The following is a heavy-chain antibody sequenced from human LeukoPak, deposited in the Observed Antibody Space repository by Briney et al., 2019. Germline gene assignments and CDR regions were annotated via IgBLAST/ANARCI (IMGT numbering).Heavy chain of an antibody. Sequence: ASVTVSFQSSGYTFTGYYMHGVRQAPGQGHEWMGWINPNSGGTNYAQKFQGRVTMTRDTSISTAYMELSRLRSDDTAVYYCARSLSYDSSGGIDYWGQGTLVTVSS. V-gene: IGHV1-2*02. CDR1: GYTFTGYY. CDR3: ARSLSYDSSGGIDY. D-gene: IGHD3-22*01. CDR2: INPNSGGT. J-gene: IGHJ4*02.